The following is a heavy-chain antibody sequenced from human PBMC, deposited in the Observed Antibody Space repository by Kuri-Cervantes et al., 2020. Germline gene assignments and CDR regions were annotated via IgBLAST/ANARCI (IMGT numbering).Heavy chain of an antibody. Sequence: SQTLSPTCTVSGGSISSYYWSWIRQPPGKGLEWIGYIYYSGSTNYNPSLKSRVTISVDTSKNQFSLKLSSVTAADTAVYYCARSHGRDGYNLGSYYIDVWGKGTTVTVSS. D-gene: IGHD5-24*01. CDR2: IYYSGST. CDR3: ARSHGRDGYNLGSYYIDV. V-gene: IGHV4-59*01. CDR1: GGSISSYY. J-gene: IGHJ6*03.